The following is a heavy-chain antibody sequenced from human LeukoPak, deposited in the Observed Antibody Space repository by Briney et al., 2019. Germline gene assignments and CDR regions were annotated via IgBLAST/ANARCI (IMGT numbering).Heavy chain of an antibody. D-gene: IGHD4-17*01. J-gene: IGHJ6*02. CDR2: MNPNSGNT. Sequence: ASVKVSCKASGYTFTSYDINWVRQATGQGLEWMGWMNPNSGNTGYAQKFQGRVTMTRKTSISTAYMELSSLRSEDTAVYYCARVYGDSINYYYGMDVWGQGTTVTVSS. V-gene: IGHV1-8*01. CDR3: ARVYGDSINYYYGMDV. CDR1: GYTFTSYD.